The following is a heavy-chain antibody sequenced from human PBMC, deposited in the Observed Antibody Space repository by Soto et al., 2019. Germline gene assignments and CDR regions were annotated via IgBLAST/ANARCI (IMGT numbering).Heavy chain of an antibody. CDR1: GFNFSDYA. J-gene: IGHJ4*02. D-gene: IGHD6-19*01. CDR3: AKEWATPVAARFFDS. Sequence: GGSLRLSCAASGFNFSDYAMHGVRQAPGKGLEWLSIISLEGSNKYSAKPVKDRFTISRDNSKSTLYLQMNSLRPEDTAVYYCAKEWATPVAARFFDSWGQGTPVTVSS. CDR2: ISLEGSNK. V-gene: IGHV3-30*18.